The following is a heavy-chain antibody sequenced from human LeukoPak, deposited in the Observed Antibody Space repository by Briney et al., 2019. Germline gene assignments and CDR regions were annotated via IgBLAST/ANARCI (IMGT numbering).Heavy chain of an antibody. CDR3: ARGILYGDYVYGMDV. V-gene: IGHV4-31*03. CDR1: GGSISSGGYY. D-gene: IGHD4-17*01. CDR2: IYYSGST. Sequence: SETLSLTCTVSGGSISSGGYYWSWIRQHPGKGLEWIGYIYYSGSTCYNPSLKSRVTISVDASKNQFSLKLSSVTAADTAVYYCARGILYGDYVYGMDVWGQGTTVTVSS. J-gene: IGHJ6*02.